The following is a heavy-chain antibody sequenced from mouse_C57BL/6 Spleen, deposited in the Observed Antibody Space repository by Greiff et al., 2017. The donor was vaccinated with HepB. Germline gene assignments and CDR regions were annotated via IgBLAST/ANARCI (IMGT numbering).Heavy chain of an antibody. V-gene: IGHV1-52*01. CDR3: ARNRYFDV. Sequence: VQLQQSGAELVRPGSSVKLSCKASGYTFTSYWMHWVKQRPIQGLEWIGNIDPSDSETHYDQKFKDKATLTVDKSSSTAYMQLSSLTSEDSAVYYCARNRYFDVWGTGTTVTVSS. CDR1: GYTFTSYW. CDR2: IDPSDSET. J-gene: IGHJ1*03.